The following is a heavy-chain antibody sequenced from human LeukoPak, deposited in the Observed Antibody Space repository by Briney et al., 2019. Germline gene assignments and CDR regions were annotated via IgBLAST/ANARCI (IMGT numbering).Heavy chain of an antibody. Sequence: GGSLRLSCAASGFTVSSNYMSWVRQAPGKGLEWVSVIYSGGSTYYADSVKGRFTISRDNSNNTLYLQIISLRAEDTAVYYCARGTSGTFKSFDYWGQGTLVTVSS. D-gene: IGHD1-26*01. CDR3: ARGTSGTFKSFDY. CDR2: IYSGGST. J-gene: IGHJ4*02. V-gene: IGHV3-53*01. CDR1: GFTVSSNY.